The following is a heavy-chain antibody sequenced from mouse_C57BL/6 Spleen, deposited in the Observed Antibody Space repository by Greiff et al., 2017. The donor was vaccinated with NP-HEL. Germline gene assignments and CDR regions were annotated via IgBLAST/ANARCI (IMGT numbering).Heavy chain of an antibody. J-gene: IGHJ1*03. V-gene: IGHV1-82*01. Sequence: QVQLQQSGPELVKPGASVKISCKASGYAFSSSWMNWVKQRPGKGLEWIGRIYPGDGDTNYNGKFKGKATLTADKSSSTAYMQLSSLTSEDSAVYFCARKDTTVVYWYFDVWGTGTTVTVSS. CDR3: ARKDTTVVYWYFDV. CDR2: IYPGDGDT. D-gene: IGHD1-1*01. CDR1: GYAFSSSW.